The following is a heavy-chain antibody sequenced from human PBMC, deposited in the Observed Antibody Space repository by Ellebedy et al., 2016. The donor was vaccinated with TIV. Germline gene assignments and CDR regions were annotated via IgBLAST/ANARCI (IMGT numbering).Heavy chain of an antibody. V-gene: IGHV3-48*01. CDR3: AREGDFGDDLLIWDWYFDL. CDR2: ISRSTSKI. D-gene: IGHD4-17*01. J-gene: IGHJ2*01. CDR1: GFTFSYYS. Sequence: GESLKISCAASGFTFSYYSMKWVRHVPEKGLEWVSYISRSTSKIHYADSVQGRFTISRDNAKNSLYLQMNSLRAEDTAVYYCAREGDFGDDLLIWDWYFDLWGRGTLVTVSS.